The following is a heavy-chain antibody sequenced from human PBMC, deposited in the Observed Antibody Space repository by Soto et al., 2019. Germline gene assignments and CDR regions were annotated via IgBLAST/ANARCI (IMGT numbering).Heavy chain of an antibody. CDR3: ACVRDIVVVPAYYYYYGMDV. J-gene: IGHJ6*02. CDR1: GGSFSGYY. Sequence: PSETLSLTCAVYGGSFSGYYWSWIRQPPGKGLEWIGEINHSGSTNYNPSLKSRVTISVDTSKNQFSLKLSSVTAADTAVYYCACVRDIVVVPAYYYYYGMDVWGQGTTVTVSS. CDR2: INHSGST. D-gene: IGHD2-2*01. V-gene: IGHV4-34*01.